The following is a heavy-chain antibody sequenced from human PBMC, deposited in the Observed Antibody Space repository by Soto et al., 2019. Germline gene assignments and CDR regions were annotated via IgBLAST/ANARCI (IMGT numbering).Heavy chain of an antibody. V-gene: IGHV4-4*02. J-gene: IGHJ4*02. Sequence: SETLSLTCAVSGGSISSSNWWSWVRQPPGKGLEWIGEIYHSGSTNYNPSLKSRVTISVDKSKNQFSLKLSSVTAADTAVYYCAFDWYSGSYLASDYWGQGTPVTVSS. CDR2: IYHSGST. CDR1: GGSISSSNW. D-gene: IGHD1-26*01. CDR3: AFDWYSGSYLASDY.